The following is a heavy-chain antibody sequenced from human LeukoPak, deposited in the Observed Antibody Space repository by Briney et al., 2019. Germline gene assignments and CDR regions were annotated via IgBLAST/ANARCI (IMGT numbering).Heavy chain of an antibody. J-gene: IGHJ6*02. Sequence: PGGSLRLSCAASGFTFSSYAMSWVRQAPGKGLEWVSSISSSSSYIYYADSVKGRFTISRDNAKNSLYLQMNSLRAEDTAVYYCARVRVTMVRGVIRAYGMDVWGQGTTVTVSS. CDR3: ARVRVTMVRGVIRAYGMDV. V-gene: IGHV3-21*01. CDR2: ISSSSSYI. D-gene: IGHD3-10*01. CDR1: GFTFSSYA.